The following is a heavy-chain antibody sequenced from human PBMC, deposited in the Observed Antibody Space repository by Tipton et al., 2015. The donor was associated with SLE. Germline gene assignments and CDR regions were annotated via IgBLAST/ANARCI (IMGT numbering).Heavy chain of an antibody. Sequence: TLSLTCAVYGGSFSAYYWNWIRQPPGKGLEWIGEINHSGSTNYNPSLKSRVTISVDTSKNQFSLILSSVTAADTAVYYCARDPGSRDGYNLRFDYWGQGTLVTVSS. CDR3: ARDPGSRDGYNLRFDY. D-gene: IGHD5-24*01. J-gene: IGHJ4*02. CDR2: INHSGST. CDR1: GGSFSAYY. V-gene: IGHV4-34*01.